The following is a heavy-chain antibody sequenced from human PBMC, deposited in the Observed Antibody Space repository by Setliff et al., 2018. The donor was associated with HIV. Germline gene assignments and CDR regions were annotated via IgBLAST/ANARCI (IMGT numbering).Heavy chain of an antibody. CDR3: ARDQKYGSGSYYKSGTFDY. V-gene: IGHV1-3*01. J-gene: IGHJ4*02. Sequence: ASVKVSCKASGYSFTYYAVHWVRQAPGQRLEWMGWINAGNGVTRYAEKFQGRVTFTRDTSASTAYMELSSLRSADTAVYYCARDQKYGSGSYYKSGTFDYWGQGAQGTVSS. CDR2: INAGNGVT. CDR1: GYSFTYYA. D-gene: IGHD3-10*01.